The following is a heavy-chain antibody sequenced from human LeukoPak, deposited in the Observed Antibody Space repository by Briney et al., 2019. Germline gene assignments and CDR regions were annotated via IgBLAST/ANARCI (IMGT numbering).Heavy chain of an antibody. CDR2: IIPIFGTA. D-gene: IGHD5-18*01. CDR3: AREPIKQLWFRVAGTSDAFDI. CDR1: GGTFSSYA. Sequence: AASVKVSCKAPGGTFSSYAISWVRQAPGQRLEWMGRIIPIFGTANYAQKFQGRVTITTDESTSTAYMELSSLRSEDTAVYYCAREPIKQLWFRVAGTSDAFDIWGQGTMVTVSS. V-gene: IGHV1-69*05. J-gene: IGHJ3*02.